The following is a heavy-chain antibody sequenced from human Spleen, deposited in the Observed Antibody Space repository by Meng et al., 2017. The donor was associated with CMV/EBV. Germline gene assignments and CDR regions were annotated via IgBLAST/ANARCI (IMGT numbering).Heavy chain of an antibody. CDR3: AGESGELGTYYFDF. CDR1: GGSISSYY. J-gene: IGHJ4*02. D-gene: IGHD7-27*01. V-gene: IGHV4-59*01. CDR2: ISYSGST. Sequence: SETLSLTCTVSGGSISSYYWSWIRQPPGKGLEWIGYISYSGSTNYKSSLKSRVTISVDTSKNQLSLKLTSVTAADTAVYFCAGESGELGTYYFDFWGQGTLVTVSS.